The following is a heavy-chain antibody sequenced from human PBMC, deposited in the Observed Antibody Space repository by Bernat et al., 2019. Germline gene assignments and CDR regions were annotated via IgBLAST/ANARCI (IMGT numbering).Heavy chain of an antibody. CDR2: IYYSGST. V-gene: IGHV4-39*01. D-gene: IGHD3-22*01. CDR1: GGSISSSGYY. J-gene: IGHJ4*02. Sequence: QLQLQESGPGLVKPSETLSLSCTVSGGSISSSGYYGGWIRQPPGKGLEWIGSIYYSGSTYYNPSLKSRVTISVDTSKNQFSRKLSSVTAADTAVYYCARQKGYYDSSGYSGRYYFDYWGQGTLVTVSS. CDR3: ARQKGYYDSSGYSGRYYFDY.